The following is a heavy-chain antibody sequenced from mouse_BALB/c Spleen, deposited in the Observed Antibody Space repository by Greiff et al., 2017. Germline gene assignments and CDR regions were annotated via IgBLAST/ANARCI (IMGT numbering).Heavy chain of an antibody. CDR2: ISSGSSTI. J-gene: IGHJ4*01. CDR1: GFTFSSFG. Sequence: EVKVVESGGGLVQPGGSRKLSCAASGFTFSSFGMHWVRQAPEKGLEWVAYISSGSSTIYYADTVKGRFTISRDNPKNTLFLQMTSLRSEDTAMYYCARKVRTAMDYWGQGTSVTVSS. CDR3: ARKVRTAMDY. V-gene: IGHV5-17*02.